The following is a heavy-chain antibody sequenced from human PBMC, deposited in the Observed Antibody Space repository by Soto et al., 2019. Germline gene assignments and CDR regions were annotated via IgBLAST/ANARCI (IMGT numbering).Heavy chain of an antibody. J-gene: IGHJ6*02. V-gene: IGHV3-23*01. CDR1: GFTFNKYA. D-gene: IGHD2-21*02. Sequence: PGGSLRLSCTISGFTFNKYAMSWVRQAPGKGLEWVSAISGDGGETHYIDSVKGRFTIARDNSKNSLYLQMNSLRDEDTAVYYCAREWVETYCGGDCLYYYYYGMDVWGQGTTVTVS. CDR3: AREWVETYCGGDCLYYYYYGMDV. CDR2: ISGDGGET.